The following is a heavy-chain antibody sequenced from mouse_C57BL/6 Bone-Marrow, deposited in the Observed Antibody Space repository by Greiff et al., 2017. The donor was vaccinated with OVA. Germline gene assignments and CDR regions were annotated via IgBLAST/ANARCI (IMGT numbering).Heavy chain of an antibody. CDR1: GYAFSSSW. Sequence: QVQLKESGPELVKPGASVKISCKASGYAFSSSWMNWVKQRPGKGLEWIGRLYPGDGDTNYNGKFKGKATLTADKSSSTAYMQLSSLTSEDSAVYFCARSIYYDYDGYYFDYWGQGTTLTVSS. CDR3: ARSIYYDYDGYYFDY. J-gene: IGHJ2*01. CDR2: LYPGDGDT. D-gene: IGHD2-4*01. V-gene: IGHV1-82*01.